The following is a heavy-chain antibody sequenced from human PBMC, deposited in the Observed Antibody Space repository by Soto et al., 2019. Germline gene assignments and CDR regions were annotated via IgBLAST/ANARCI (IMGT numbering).Heavy chain of an antibody. CDR1: GYTFTSYD. V-gene: IGHV1-8*01. CDR2: MNPNSGNT. Sequence: QVQLVQSGSEVKKPGASVKVSCKASGYTFTSYDINWVRQATGQGLEWMGWMNPNSGNTGYAQKFQGRVTMTRNTSMSTAYMELSSLRSEDTAVYYCARDRSAAGTGWFDPWGQGTLVTVSS. D-gene: IGHD6-13*01. CDR3: ARDRSAAGTGWFDP. J-gene: IGHJ5*02.